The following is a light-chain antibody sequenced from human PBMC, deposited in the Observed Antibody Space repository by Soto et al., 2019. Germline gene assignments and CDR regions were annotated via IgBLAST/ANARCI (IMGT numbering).Light chain of an antibody. V-gene: IGKV1-5*01. Sequence: DIQMTQSPSTLSASVGDRVTITCRASQSISNWLAWYQQKPGKAPKLLIYDASSLESGVPSRFSGSGSGTEFTLTISSLQPDDFATYYCQQYKSYSQTFGQGTKVDIK. CDR1: QSISNW. J-gene: IGKJ1*01. CDR3: QQYKSYSQT. CDR2: DAS.